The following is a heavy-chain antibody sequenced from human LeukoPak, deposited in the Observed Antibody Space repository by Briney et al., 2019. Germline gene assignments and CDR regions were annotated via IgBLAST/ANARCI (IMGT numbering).Heavy chain of an antibody. V-gene: IGHV3-48*03. CDR2: ISSSGSTI. Sequence: PGGSLRLSCVASGSSFSGYWMTWVRQAPGKGLEWVSYISSSGSTIYYADSVKGRFTISRDNAKNSLYLQMNSLRAEDTAVYYCAELGITMIGGVWGKGTTVTISS. CDR1: GSSFSGYW. J-gene: IGHJ6*04. CDR3: AELGITMIGGV. D-gene: IGHD3-10*02.